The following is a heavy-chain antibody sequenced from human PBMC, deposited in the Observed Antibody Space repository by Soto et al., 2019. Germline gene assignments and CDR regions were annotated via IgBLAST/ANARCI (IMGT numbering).Heavy chain of an antibody. CDR2: ISGSGGST. CDR1: GFTFSSYA. V-gene: IGHV3-23*01. CDR3: AKDYMTTVTTMARWCYYSIDV. Sequence: GGSLRLSCAASGFTFSSYAMSWVRQAPGKGLEWVSAISGSGGSTYYADSVKGRFTISRDNSKNTLYLQMNSLRAEDTAVYYCAKDYMTTVTTMARWCYYSIDVWGQGATLTVS. D-gene: IGHD4-17*01. J-gene: IGHJ6*02.